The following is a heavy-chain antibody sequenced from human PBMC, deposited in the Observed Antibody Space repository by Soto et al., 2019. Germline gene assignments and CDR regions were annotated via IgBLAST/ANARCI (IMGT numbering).Heavy chain of an antibody. J-gene: IGHJ4*02. D-gene: IGHD3-22*01. V-gene: IGHV3-30*18. Sequence: GGSLRLSCAASGFTFSTYGMHWVRQAPGKGLEWVAVISYDGNNKYYADSVKGRSTISRDNSKNTLYLQMNSLRSEDTAVYNCAKVLFYYDSSGPLDYWGQGTLVTVSS. CDR2: ISYDGNNK. CDR1: GFTFSTYG. CDR3: AKVLFYYDSSGPLDY.